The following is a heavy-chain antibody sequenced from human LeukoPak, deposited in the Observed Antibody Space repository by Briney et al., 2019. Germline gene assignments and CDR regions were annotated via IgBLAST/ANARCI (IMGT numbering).Heavy chain of an antibody. Sequence: PSETLSLTCTVSGGSISSYYWSWIRQPPGKGLEWIGYIYYSGSTNYNPSLKSRVTISVDTSKNQFSLKLSSVTAADTAVYYCASEKYYYDSSGYYDFCWFDPWGQGTLVTVSS. CDR3: ASEKYYYDSSGYYDFCWFDP. J-gene: IGHJ5*02. CDR1: GGSISSYY. V-gene: IGHV4-59*01. D-gene: IGHD3-22*01. CDR2: IYYSGST.